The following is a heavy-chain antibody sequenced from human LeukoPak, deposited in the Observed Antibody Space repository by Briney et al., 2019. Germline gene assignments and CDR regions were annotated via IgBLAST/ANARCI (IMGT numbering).Heavy chain of an antibody. CDR2: IWYDGSNK. CDR3: ARARGENDILTGYPGAFDI. V-gene: IGHV3-33*01. J-gene: IGHJ3*02. Sequence: GRSLRLSCAASGFTFSSYGMHWVRQAPGKGLEWVAVIWYDGSNKYYADSVEGRFTISRDNSKNTLYLQMNSLRAEDTAVYYCARARGENDILTGYPGAFDIWGQGTMVTVSS. D-gene: IGHD3-9*01. CDR1: GFTFSSYG.